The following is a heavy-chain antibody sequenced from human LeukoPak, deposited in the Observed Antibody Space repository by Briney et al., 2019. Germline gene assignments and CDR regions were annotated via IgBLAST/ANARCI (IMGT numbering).Heavy chain of an antibody. V-gene: IGHV3-21*01. D-gene: IGHD5-18*01. CDR2: ISSSSSYI. J-gene: IGHJ4*02. Sequence: PGGSLRLSCAASGFTFSSYSMNWVRQAPGKGLGWVSSISSSSSYIYYADSVKGRFTISRDNAKNSLYLQMNSLRAEDTAVYYCARVSRIQPDYWGQGTLVTVSS. CDR3: ARVSRIQPDY. CDR1: GFTFSSYS.